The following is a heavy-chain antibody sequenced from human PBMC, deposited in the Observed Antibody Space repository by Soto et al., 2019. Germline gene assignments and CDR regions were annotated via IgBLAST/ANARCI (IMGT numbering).Heavy chain of an antibody. Sequence: HRGSLRLSCAASGFTFSNNWMHWVRQAPGKGPVWVSRINSDGSSTYYADSVKGRFTISRDNAKNTLYLQMNSLRADDTAVYYCESGGIAVHWGQRTLVTVSS. CDR3: ESGGIAVH. D-gene: IGHD6-19*01. CDR2: INSDGSST. V-gene: IGHV3-74*01. J-gene: IGHJ4*02. CDR1: GFTFSNNW.